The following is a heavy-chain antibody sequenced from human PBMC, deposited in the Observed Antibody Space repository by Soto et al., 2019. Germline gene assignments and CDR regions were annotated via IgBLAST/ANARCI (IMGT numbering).Heavy chain of an antibody. D-gene: IGHD2-15*01. Sequence: QVQLVQSGAEVKNPGASVKVSCKASGCTFTSYDINWVRQATGQGLEWMGWMNPNSGNTGYAQKFQGRVTMTRNTSISTAYMELSSLRSEDTAVYYCARVIVGYCSGGSCLGWDYWGQGTLVTVSS. CDR2: MNPNSGNT. CDR3: ARVIVGYCSGGSCLGWDY. CDR1: GCTFTSYD. V-gene: IGHV1-8*01. J-gene: IGHJ4*02.